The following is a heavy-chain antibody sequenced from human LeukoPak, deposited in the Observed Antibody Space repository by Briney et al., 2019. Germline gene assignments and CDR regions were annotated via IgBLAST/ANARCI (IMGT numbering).Heavy chain of an antibody. CDR2: ISSSSSYI. Sequence: TGGSLRLSCAASGFTFSSYSMNWVRQAPGKGLEWVSSISSSSSYIYYADSVKGRFTISRDNSKNTLYLQMNSLRVGDTAVYYCARDRDCGDGGCYPHFDYWGQGVRVTVSS. J-gene: IGHJ4*02. D-gene: IGHD2-15*01. CDR3: ARDRDCGDGGCYPHFDY. V-gene: IGHV3-21*01. CDR1: GFTFSSYS.